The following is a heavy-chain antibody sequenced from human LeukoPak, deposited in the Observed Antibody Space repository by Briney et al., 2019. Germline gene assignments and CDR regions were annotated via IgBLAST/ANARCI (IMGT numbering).Heavy chain of an antibody. J-gene: IGHJ3*02. CDR3: ARSDGYGLVGI. D-gene: IGHD3-10*01. Sequence: SETLSLTCTVSGYSINSGYYWVWIRQPPGKGLEWIGSIYRTGSTNYNPSLKSRVTISVDTSKNHFSLTLSSVTAADTAVYYCARSDGYGLVGIWGQGTMVTVSS. V-gene: IGHV4-38-2*02. CDR1: GYSINSGYY. CDR2: IYRTGST.